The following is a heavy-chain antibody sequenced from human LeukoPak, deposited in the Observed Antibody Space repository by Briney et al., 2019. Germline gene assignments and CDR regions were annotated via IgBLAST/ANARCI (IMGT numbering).Heavy chain of an antibody. V-gene: IGHV3-23*01. CDR2: ISGSGGST. D-gene: IGHD3-3*01. CDR3: ARSSYYDFWSGYTVGAFDI. J-gene: IGHJ3*02. Sequence: PGGSLRLSCAASGFTFSSYAMSWVRQAPGKGLEWVSAISGSGGSTYYADSVKGRFTISRDNSKNTLYLQMNSLRAEDTAVYYCARSSYYDFWSGYTVGAFDIWGQGTMVTVPS. CDR1: GFTFSSYA.